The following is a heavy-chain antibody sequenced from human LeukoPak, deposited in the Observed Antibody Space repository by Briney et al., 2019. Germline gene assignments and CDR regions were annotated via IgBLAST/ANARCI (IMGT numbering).Heavy chain of an antibody. CDR1: GFTFSNYA. J-gene: IGHJ6*04. CDR3: AELGITMIGGV. D-gene: IGHD3-10*02. CDR2: ISSSGSTI. Sequence: PGGSLRLSCAASGFTFSNYALSWVRQAPGKGLEWVSYISSSGSTIYYADSVKGRFTISRDNAKNSLYLQMNSLRAEDTAVYYCAELGITMIGGVWGKGTTVTISS. V-gene: IGHV3-48*03.